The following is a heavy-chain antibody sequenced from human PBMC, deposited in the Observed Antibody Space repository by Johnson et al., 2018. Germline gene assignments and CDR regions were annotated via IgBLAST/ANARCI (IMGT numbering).Heavy chain of an antibody. D-gene: IGHD1-26*01. J-gene: IGHJ4*02. CDR2: IKQDGSEK. CDR1: GFTFINYW. Sequence: VQLVESGGDLVQPGGSXRLSCAASGFTFINYWMSWVRQAPGKGLEWVANIKQDGSEKYYVDSVKGRFTISRDNSKNTLYMQMNSLRDEETAVYYCAREREWELLDYWGQGTLVTVSS. CDR3: AREREWELLDY. V-gene: IGHV3-7*01.